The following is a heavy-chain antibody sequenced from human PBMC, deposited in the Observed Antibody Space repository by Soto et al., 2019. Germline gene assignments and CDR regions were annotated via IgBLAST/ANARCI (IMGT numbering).Heavy chain of an antibody. CDR2: IYYSGST. D-gene: IGHD4-17*01. CDR1: GGSISSYY. V-gene: IGHV4-59*01. CDR3: ARAFGSPHYGLYYYYGMDV. J-gene: IGHJ6*02. Sequence: QVQLQESGPGLVKPSETLSLTCTVSGGSISSYYWSWIRQPPGKGLEWIGYIYYSGSTNYNPSLKRRVTISVATSKNQFSLKLSSVTAADTAVYYCARAFGSPHYGLYYYYGMDVWGQGTTVTVSS.